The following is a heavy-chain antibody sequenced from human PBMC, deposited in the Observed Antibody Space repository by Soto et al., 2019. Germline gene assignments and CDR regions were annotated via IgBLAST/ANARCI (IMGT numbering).Heavy chain of an antibody. Sequence: LRLSCAASGFTFSTHSMNWVRQAPGKGLEWISYITSSSVTMYADSVKGRFTISRDNAKNSLYLQMSSLRVEDTAVYFCVGEVGFQLIYWGQGTLVTVSS. D-gene: IGHD2-2*01. J-gene: IGHJ4*02. CDR1: GFTFSTHS. CDR3: VGEVGFQLIY. V-gene: IGHV3-48*01. CDR2: ITSSSVT.